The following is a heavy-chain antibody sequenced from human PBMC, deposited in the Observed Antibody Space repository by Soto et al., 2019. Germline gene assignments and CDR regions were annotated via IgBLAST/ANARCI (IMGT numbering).Heavy chain of an antibody. CDR1: GGTFSSYT. D-gene: IGHD2-15*01. CDR3: ARGPGGPDGPGDY. V-gene: IGHV1-69*02. Sequence: SVKVSCKASGGTFSSYTISWVRQAPGQGLEWMGRIIPILGIANYAQKFQGRVTITADTSASTAYMQLSSLRSEDTAVYYCARGPGGPDGPGDYWGQGTLVTVSS. J-gene: IGHJ4*02. CDR2: IIPILGIA.